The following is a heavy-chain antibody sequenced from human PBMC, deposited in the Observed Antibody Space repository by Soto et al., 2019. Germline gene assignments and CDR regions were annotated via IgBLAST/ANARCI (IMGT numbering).Heavy chain of an antibody. CDR2: INHSGST. Sequence: AKPISQNRASNDGFSSGYYWTWFRQPPETRLEWIGEINHSGSTNYNPSLKSRVTISVDTSKNQFSLKLSSVTAADTAVYYCARDRCEVNVDTAMVEYYLDYRAQGTPVIGS. J-gene: IGHJ4*02. D-gene: IGHD5-18*01. CDR1: DGFSSGYY. V-gene: IGHV4-34*01. CDR3: ARDRCEVNVDTAMVEYYLDY.